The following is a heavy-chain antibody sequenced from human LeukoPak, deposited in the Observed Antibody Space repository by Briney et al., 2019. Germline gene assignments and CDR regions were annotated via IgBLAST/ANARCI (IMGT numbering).Heavy chain of an antibody. CDR3: ARQYDYDYVWGSYDRTFDY. V-gene: IGHV4-4*07. CDR2: IYTSGST. D-gene: IGHD3-16*01. CDR1: GDSINNY. J-gene: IGHJ4*02. Sequence: SETLSLTCTVSGDSINNYWSWLRQLAGKGLEWIGRIYTSGSTNYNPSLKSRVTLSIDTSKNQFSLKLSSVTAADTAVYYCARQYDYDYVWGSYDRTFDYWGQGTLVTVSS.